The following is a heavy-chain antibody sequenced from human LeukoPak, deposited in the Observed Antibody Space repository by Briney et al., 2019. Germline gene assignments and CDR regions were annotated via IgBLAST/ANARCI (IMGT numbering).Heavy chain of an antibody. D-gene: IGHD5-12*01. CDR1: GGSISGFY. CDR3: ARSFRYSGYDYYFDP. J-gene: IGHJ5*02. V-gene: IGHV4-59*12. Sequence: SETLSLTCTVSGGSISGFYWTWIRQPPGKGLEWIGYIFNSGSTNYNPSLKSRVTISLDKSKNQFSLGLTSVTAADTAVYYCARSFRYSGYDYYFDPWGQGTLVTVSS. CDR2: IFNSGST.